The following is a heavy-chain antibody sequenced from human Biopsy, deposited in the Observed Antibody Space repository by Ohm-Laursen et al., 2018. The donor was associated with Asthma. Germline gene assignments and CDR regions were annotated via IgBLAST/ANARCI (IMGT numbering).Heavy chain of an antibody. CDR1: RFAFENYA. V-gene: IGHV3-30*18. CDR2: ISYDGREK. J-gene: IGHJ6*02. D-gene: IGHD3-16*01. Sequence: SLRLSCTASRFAFENYAMYWVRQTPGKGPEWVALISYDGREKAYLDSVKGRFTISRDNFKRTLHLQMSSLRPEDSATYYCAKDRFDGSVTSSYYYYDIDVWGQGTTVTVSS. CDR3: AKDRFDGSVTSSYYYYDIDV.